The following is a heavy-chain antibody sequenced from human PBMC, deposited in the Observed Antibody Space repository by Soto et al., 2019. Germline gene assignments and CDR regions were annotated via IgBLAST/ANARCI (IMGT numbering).Heavy chain of an antibody. Sequence: QVHLVESGGGVVQPGRSLRLSCAASGFTFNNYGMHWVRQAPGKGLEWVGIIWNDGSNSFYANSVRGRFTISRDNSKNSLHLQMSSLRAEDTAIYCSARRQISPPTRGAATARGGMDAWRQGTTVTVSS. J-gene: IGHJ6*02. CDR3: ARRQISPPTRGAATARGGMDA. CDR2: IWNDGSNS. CDR1: GFTFNNYG. D-gene: IGHD6-25*01. V-gene: IGHV3-33*01.